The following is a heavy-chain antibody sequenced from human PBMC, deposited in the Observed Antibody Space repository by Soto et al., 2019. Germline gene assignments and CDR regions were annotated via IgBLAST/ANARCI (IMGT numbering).Heavy chain of an antibody. CDR2: ISWNGDAT. J-gene: IGHJ4*02. V-gene: IGHV3-9*01. D-gene: IGHD3-10*01. CDR1: GFTFDDYA. Sequence: EVQLVESGGGLVLPGGSLRLSCAASGFTFDDYAIHWVRQIPGKGLEWVSGISWNGDATGYADSVKGRFTISRDNAKNSLYLQMDSLKTEDTAMYYCANLPLYGSGFDCWGQGTLVTVSS. CDR3: ANLPLYGSGFDC.